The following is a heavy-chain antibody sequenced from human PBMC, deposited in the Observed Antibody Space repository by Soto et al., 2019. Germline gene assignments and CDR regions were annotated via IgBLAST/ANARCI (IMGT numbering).Heavy chain of an antibody. Sequence: PSETLSLTCTVSGGSMSGYYWSWIRQHPGKGLEWIGYIYYSGSTYYNPSLKSRVTISVDTSKNQFSLKLSSVTAADTAVYYCARNYDFWSGLETLNWFDPWGQGTLVTVSS. CDR3: ARNYDFWSGLETLNWFDP. CDR2: IYYSGST. V-gene: IGHV4-31*03. CDR1: GGSMSGYY. J-gene: IGHJ5*02. D-gene: IGHD3-3*01.